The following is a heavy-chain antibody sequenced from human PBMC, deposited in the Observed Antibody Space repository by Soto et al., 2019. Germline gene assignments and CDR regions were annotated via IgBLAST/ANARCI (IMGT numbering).Heavy chain of an antibody. CDR1: GFTFDDYA. CDR2: ISWNSGSI. V-gene: IGHV3-9*01. CDR3: AKERPPVGAARQGGFDY. J-gene: IGHJ4*02. Sequence: GGSLRLSCAASGFTFDDYAMHWVRQAPGKGLEWVSGISWNSGSIGYADSVKGRFTISRDNAKNSLYLQMNSLRAEDTALYYCAKERPPVGAARQGGFDYWGQGTLVTVSS. D-gene: IGHD6-6*01.